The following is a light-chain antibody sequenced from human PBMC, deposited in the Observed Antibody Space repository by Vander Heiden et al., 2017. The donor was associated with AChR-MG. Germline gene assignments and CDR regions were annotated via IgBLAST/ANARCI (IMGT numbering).Light chain of an antibody. J-gene: IGKJ4*01. CDR1: QSVSSY. Sequence: EIVLTQSPATLSLSPGERATLSCRARQSVSSYLAWYQQKPGQAPRLLIYDASNRATGVPARFSGSGSGTDFTLTISSLEPEDFAVYYCQQRSNWGLTFGGGTKVEIK. CDR3: QQRSNWGLT. CDR2: DAS. V-gene: IGKV3-11*01.